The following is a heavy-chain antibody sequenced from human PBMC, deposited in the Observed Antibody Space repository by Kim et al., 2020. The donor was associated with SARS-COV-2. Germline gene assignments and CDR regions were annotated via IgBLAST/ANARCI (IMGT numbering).Heavy chain of an antibody. J-gene: IGHJ6*02. CDR1: GYTLTELS. V-gene: IGHV1-24*01. CDR3: VTSPAVAGEPNYYYYYYGMDL. D-gene: IGHD6-13*01. CDR2: FDPEDDET. Sequence: ASVKVSCKVSGYTLTELSMHWVRQAPGKGLEWMGGFDPEDDETIYAQKFQGRVTMTEDTSTDTAYMELSSLRSEDTAVYYCVTSPAVAGEPNYYYYYYGMDLWGQGPTVPVSS.